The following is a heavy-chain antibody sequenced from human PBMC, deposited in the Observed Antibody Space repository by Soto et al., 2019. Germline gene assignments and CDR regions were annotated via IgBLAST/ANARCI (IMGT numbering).Heavy chain of an antibody. D-gene: IGHD1-1*01. CDR3: ARRPTATAS. CDR2: ISASGGDT. CDR1: GFTFSTYA. Sequence: EAQMLESGGGSVQPGGTLRLSCAASGFTFSTYAVAWVRQSPGKGLEWVSSISASGGDTWYADSVKGRFTISRDNSKNTLYLQTDSLRVENTAVYYCARRPTATASWGQGTLVTVSS. V-gene: IGHV3-23*01. J-gene: IGHJ5*02.